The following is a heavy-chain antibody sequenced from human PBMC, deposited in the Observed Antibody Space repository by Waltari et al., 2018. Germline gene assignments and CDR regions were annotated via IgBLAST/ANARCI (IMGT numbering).Heavy chain of an antibody. J-gene: IGHJ4*02. CDR2: INPNSEST. V-gene: IGHV1-2*02. CDR1: GYTFSDYH. Sequence: QVQLVPSGAEVKTPGASVKVSCKACGYTFSDYHMHWVRQAPGQGLEWMGWINPNSESTKYAQKFQGRVTLTRDTSINTVYMELSSLRSDDTALYYCARDGSFDFWGQGTLVTVSS. CDR3: ARDGSFDF.